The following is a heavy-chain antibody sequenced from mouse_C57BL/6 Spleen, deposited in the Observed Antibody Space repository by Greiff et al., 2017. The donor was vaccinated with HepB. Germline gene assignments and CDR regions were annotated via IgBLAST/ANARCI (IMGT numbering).Heavy chain of an antibody. Sequence: EVKVEESGGGLVQPGGSMKLSCVASGFTFSNYWMNWVRQSPEKGLEWVAQIRLKSDNYAAHYAESVKGRFTISRDDSKSSVYLQMNNLRAEDTGIYYCTGPYYYGSSLFAYWGQGTLVTVSA. V-gene: IGHV6-3*01. CDR2: IRLKSDNYAA. D-gene: IGHD1-1*01. J-gene: IGHJ3*01. CDR3: TGPYYYGSSLFAY. CDR1: GFTFSNYW.